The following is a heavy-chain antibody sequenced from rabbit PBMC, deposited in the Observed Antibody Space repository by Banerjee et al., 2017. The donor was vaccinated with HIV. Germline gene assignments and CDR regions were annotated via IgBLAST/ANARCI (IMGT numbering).Heavy chain of an antibody. CDR3: ARDYSINGYATHL. CDR1: GVDFSSNT. D-gene: IGHD7-1*01. V-gene: IGHV1S40*01. CDR2: TYASSGTYS. J-gene: IGHJ6*01. Sequence: QSLEESGGDLVKPEGSLTLTCKASGVDFSSNTMCWVRQAPGKGLEWIGCTYASSGTYSYYASWAKGRFTISKTSSTTVTLQMTSLTAADTATYFCARDYSINGYATHLWGPGTLVTVS.